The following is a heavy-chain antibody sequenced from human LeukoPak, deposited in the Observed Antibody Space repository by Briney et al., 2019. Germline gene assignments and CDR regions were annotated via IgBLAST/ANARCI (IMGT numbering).Heavy chain of an antibody. CDR3: ARVRSSSSEDY. V-gene: IGHV3-74*01. J-gene: IGHJ4*02. Sequence: GGSLRLSCAASGFTFSSYWMHWVRQAPGKGLVWVSRINTDGSSTNYTDSVKGRLTISRDNAKTSLYLQMNSLRAEDTAVYYCARVRSSSSEDYWGQGTLVTVSS. CDR1: GFTFSSYW. CDR2: INTDGSST. D-gene: IGHD6-6*01.